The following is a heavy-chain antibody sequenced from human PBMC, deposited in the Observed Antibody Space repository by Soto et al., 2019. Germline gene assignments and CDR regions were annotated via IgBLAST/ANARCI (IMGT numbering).Heavy chain of an antibody. D-gene: IGHD5-12*01. CDR2: ISGSGGST. V-gene: IGHV3-23*01. Sequence: GGSLRLSCAASGFTFSSYAMSWVRQAPGKGLEWVSAISGSGGSTYYADSVKGRFTISRDNSKNTLYLQMNSLKTEDSAVYFCTRGYGGYETSPHYFDSWGQGTLVTVSS. J-gene: IGHJ4*02. CDR3: TRGYGGYETSPHYFDS. CDR1: GFTFSSYA.